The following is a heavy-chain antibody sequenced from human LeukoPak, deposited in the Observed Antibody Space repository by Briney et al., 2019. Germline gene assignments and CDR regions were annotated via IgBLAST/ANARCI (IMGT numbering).Heavy chain of an antibody. J-gene: IGHJ6*02. CDR2: MNPNSGNT. CDR1: GYTFSSYD. Sequence: ASVKVSCKASGYTFSSYDINWVRQAPGQGLEWVGWMNPNSGNTGYAQKLQGRVTMTRDTSISTAYMELSSLACEDTAVYYCARVPSYNGGEGFYFYGLDVWGHGTTVTVSS. CDR3: ARVPSYNGGEGFYFYGLDV. D-gene: IGHD2-21*01. V-gene: IGHV1-8*01.